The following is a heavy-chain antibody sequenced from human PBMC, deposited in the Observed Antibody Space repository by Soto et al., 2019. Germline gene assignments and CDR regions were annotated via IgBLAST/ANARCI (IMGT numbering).Heavy chain of an antibody. J-gene: IGHJ4*02. V-gene: IGHV3-21*01. D-gene: IGHD6-25*01. Sequence: EVQLVESGGGLVKPGGSLRLSCAASGFTFSSYSMNWVRQAPGKGLEWVSSISSSSSYIYYADSVKGPFTISRDNAKNSLYLQMNSLRAEDTAVYYGAREAGESGYDYFDYWGQGTLVTVSS. CDR2: ISSSSSYI. CDR1: GFTFSSYS. CDR3: AREAGESGYDYFDY.